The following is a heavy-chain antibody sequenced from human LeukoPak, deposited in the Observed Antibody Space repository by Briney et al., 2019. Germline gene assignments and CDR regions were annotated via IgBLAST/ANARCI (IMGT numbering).Heavy chain of an antibody. Sequence: SETLSLTCAVYGGSFSGYYWSWIRQPPGKGLEWIGEINHSGSTNYNPSLKGRVTISVDTSKNQFSLKLSSVTAADTAVYYCARGQLERQYYYYYYMDVWGKGTTVTVSS. CDR2: INHSGST. CDR1: GGSFSGYY. CDR3: ARGQLERQYYYYYYMDV. V-gene: IGHV4-34*01. D-gene: IGHD1-1*01. J-gene: IGHJ6*03.